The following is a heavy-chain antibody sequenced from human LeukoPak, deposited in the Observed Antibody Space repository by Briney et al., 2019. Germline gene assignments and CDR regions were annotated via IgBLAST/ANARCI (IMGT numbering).Heavy chain of an antibody. CDR3: ARSAPGYSYGYYFDY. Sequence: GGSLRLSCAASGFTFSSYAMHWVRQAPGKGLEYVSAISSNGGSTYYANSVKGRFTISRDNSKNTLYLQMGSLRAEDMAVYYCARSAPGYSYGYYFDYWGQGTLVTVSS. V-gene: IGHV3-64*01. D-gene: IGHD5-18*01. CDR2: ISSNGGST. J-gene: IGHJ4*02. CDR1: GFTFSSYA.